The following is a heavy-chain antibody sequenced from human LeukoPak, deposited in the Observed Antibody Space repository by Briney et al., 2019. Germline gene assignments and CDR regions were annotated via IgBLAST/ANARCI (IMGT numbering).Heavy chain of an antibody. CDR2: ISAYNGNT. D-gene: IGHD3-16*02. V-gene: IGHV1-18*01. CDR3: ALLMITFGGVIASDY. J-gene: IGHJ4*02. CDR1: GYTSTSYG. Sequence: ASVKVSCKASGYTSTSYGISWVRQAPGQGLEWMGWISAYNGNTNYAQKLQGRVTMTTDTSTSTAYMELRSLRSDDTAVYYCALLMITFGGVIASDYWGQGTLVTVSS.